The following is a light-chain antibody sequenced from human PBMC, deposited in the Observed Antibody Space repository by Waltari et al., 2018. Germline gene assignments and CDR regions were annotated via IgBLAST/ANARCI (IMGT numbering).Light chain of an antibody. V-gene: IGKV2-40*01. CDR2: GGS. CDR3: VQAIAFPLT. J-gene: IGKJ4*01. CDR1: QSLLQSNGNTY. Sequence: DIVMTPTPLSLPITPGEPASISCRSSQSLLQSNGNTYLHWYLQKPGQSPQLLIYGGSSRASGVPDRFSGSGSGTDFTLKISKVEAEDVGIYYCVQAIAFPLTFGGGTKVEIK.